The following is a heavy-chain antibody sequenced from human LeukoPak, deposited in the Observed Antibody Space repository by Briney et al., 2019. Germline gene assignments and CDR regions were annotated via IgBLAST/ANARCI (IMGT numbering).Heavy chain of an antibody. J-gene: IGHJ4*02. CDR3: ATDGQVWFHGGLVY. CDR1: GLTFSSYA. CDR2: ISGSGSST. V-gene: IGHV3-23*01. Sequence: GGSLRLSCAASGLTFSSYAMSWVRQAPGKGLEWVSAISGSGSSTYYADSVKGRFTISRDNSKNTLYLQLNSLRAEDTAVYYSATDGQVWFHGGLVYWGQGTLVTVSS. D-gene: IGHD3/OR15-3a*01.